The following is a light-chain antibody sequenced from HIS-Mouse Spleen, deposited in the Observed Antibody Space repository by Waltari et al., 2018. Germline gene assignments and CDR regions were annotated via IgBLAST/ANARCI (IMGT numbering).Light chain of an antibody. J-gene: IGKJ2*02. V-gene: IGKV3D-20*01. CDR1: QSVSSSY. CDR3: QQYGSSPST. Sequence: EIVLTHPPATLSLPPGERATLSCEASQSVSSSYLAWYQQKPGLAPRLLIYDASSRATGIPDRFSGSGSGTDFTLTISRLEPEDFAVYYCQQYGSSPSTFGQGTKLEIK. CDR2: DAS.